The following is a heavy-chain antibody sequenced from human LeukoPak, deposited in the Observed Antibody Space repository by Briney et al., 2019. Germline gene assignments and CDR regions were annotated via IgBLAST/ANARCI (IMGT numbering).Heavy chain of an antibody. D-gene: IGHD2-2*01. Sequence: GGSLRLSCAASGFTFSSYSMNWVRQAPGKGLEWVSYISSSSSTIYYADSVKGRFTISRDNAKNSLYLQMNSLRAEDTAVYYCARRPTDIVVVPAAGGLNYYYYMDVWGKGTTVTVSS. CDR1: GFTFSSYS. V-gene: IGHV3-48*01. J-gene: IGHJ6*03. CDR2: ISSSSSTI. CDR3: ARRPTDIVVVPAAGGLNYYYYMDV.